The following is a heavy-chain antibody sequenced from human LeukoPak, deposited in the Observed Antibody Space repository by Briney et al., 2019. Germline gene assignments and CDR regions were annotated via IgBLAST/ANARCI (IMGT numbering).Heavy chain of an antibody. CDR3: AKDIYGGNSYAWNFDY. CDR2: ISWNSGSI. Sequence: GGSLRLSCAASGFTFDDYAMHWVRQAPGKGLEWVSGISWNSGSIMYADSVKGRFTISRDNAKNSLYLQMNSLRAEDMALYYCAKDIYGGNSYAWNFDYWGQGSLVTVSS. J-gene: IGHJ4*02. D-gene: IGHD4-23*01. V-gene: IGHV3-9*03. CDR1: GFTFDDYA.